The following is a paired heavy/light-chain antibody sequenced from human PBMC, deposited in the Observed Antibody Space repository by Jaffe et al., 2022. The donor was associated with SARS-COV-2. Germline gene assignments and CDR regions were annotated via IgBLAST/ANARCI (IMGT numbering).Light chain of an antibody. CDR3: QQTYSMFRT. CDR2: AAS. V-gene: IGKV1-39*01. CDR1: QSISNY. Sequence: DIQMTQSPSSLSASVGDRVTITCRASQSISNYLNWYQQIPGKAPKLLIYAASSLQSGVPSRFSGSGSGTDFTLTISSLQPEDFATYYCQQTYSMFRTFGHGTKVEIK. J-gene: IGKJ1*01.
Heavy chain of an antibody. D-gene: IGHD2-15*01. CDR1: GFTFSSYP. J-gene: IGHJ6*02. Sequence: EVQMVESGGGLVQPGGSLRLSCAASGFTFSSYPMHWVRQAPGKGLEWVGFIRSKADGGTTEYAASVKGRFTISRDDSKSIAYLQMDSLKPEDTGVYYCSREIVLLLAAIHHYYGMDVWGRGTTVTVSS. CDR2: IRSKADGGTT. V-gene: IGHV3-49*04. CDR3: SREIVLLLAAIHHYYGMDV.